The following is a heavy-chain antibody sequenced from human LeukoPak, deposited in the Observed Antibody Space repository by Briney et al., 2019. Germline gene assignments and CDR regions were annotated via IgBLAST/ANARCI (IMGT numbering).Heavy chain of an antibody. Sequence: PSETLSLTCAVYGGSFSGYYWSWIRQPPGKGLEWIGEINHSGSTNYNPSLKSRVTISVDTSKNQFSLKLSSVTAADTAVYYCASNKRGDYDDAFDIWGQGTMVTVSS. CDR1: GGSFSGYY. J-gene: IGHJ3*02. V-gene: IGHV4-34*01. CDR2: INHSGST. D-gene: IGHD2-21*02. CDR3: ASNKRGDYDDAFDI.